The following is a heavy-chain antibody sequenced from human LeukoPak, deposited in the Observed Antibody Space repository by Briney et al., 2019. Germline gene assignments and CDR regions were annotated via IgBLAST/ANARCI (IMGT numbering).Heavy chain of an antibody. CDR2: ISGSGGST. CDR1: GFTFSSYA. CDR3: AKVETAYCGGDCYTVFGYAFDI. V-gene: IGHV3-23*01. J-gene: IGHJ3*02. D-gene: IGHD2-21*02. Sequence: GGSLRLSCAASGFTFSSYAMSWVRQAPGKGLEWVSAISGSGGSTYYADPVKGRFTISRDNSKNTLYLQMNSLRAEDTAVYYCAKVETAYCGGDCYTVFGYAFDIWGQGTMVTVSS.